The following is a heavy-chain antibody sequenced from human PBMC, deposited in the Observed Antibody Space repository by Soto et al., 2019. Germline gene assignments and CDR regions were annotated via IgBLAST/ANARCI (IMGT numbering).Heavy chain of an antibody. CDR2: IDPSDSQT. Sequence: PGESLKISCKGSGYSFAGYWITWVRRKPGKGLEWMGRIDPSDSQTYYSPSFRGHVTISVTKSITTVFLQWSSLRASDTAMYYCARQIYDSDTGPNFKYYFDSWGQGTPVTVSS. J-gene: IGHJ4*02. V-gene: IGHV5-10-1*01. CDR1: GYSFAGYW. D-gene: IGHD3-22*01. CDR3: ARQIYDSDTGPNFKYYFDS.